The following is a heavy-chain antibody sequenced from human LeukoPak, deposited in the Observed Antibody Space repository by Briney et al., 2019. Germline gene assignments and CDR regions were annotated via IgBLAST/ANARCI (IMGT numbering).Heavy chain of an antibody. V-gene: IGHV3-48*03. CDR3: ARGGSPYYDILTGDNALDI. CDR2: ISSSGSTI. Sequence: PGGSLRLSCAASGFTFSSYEMNWVRQAPGKGLEWVSYISSSGSTIYYAGSVKGRFTISRDNAKNSLYLQMNSLRAEDTAVYYCARGGSPYYDILTGDNALDIWGQGTMVTVSS. D-gene: IGHD3-9*01. CDR1: GFTFSSYE. J-gene: IGHJ3*02.